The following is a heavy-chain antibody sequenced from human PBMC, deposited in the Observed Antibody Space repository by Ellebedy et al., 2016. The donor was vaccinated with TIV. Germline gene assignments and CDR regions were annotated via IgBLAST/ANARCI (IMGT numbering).Heavy chain of an antibody. Sequence: GGSLRLXCAASGFTFSSYSMNWVRQALGKGLEWVSSISSSSSYIYYADSVKGRFTISRDNAKNSLYLQMNSLRAEDTAVYYCARDSKPGIAVAGTGDYWGQGTLVTVSS. V-gene: IGHV3-21*01. D-gene: IGHD6-19*01. CDR3: ARDSKPGIAVAGTGDY. CDR1: GFTFSSYS. J-gene: IGHJ4*02. CDR2: ISSSSSYI.